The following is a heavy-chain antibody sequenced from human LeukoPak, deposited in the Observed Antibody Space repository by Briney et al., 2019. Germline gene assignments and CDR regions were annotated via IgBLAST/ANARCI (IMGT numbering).Heavy chain of an antibody. J-gene: IGHJ4*02. V-gene: IGHV4-38-2*01. CDR2: IYHSGST. CDR3: ARFGGVKDFDY. Sequence: SETLSLTCAVSGYSISSGYYWGWIRQPPGKGLGWIGSIYHSGSTYYNPSLKSRVTISVDTSKNQFSLKLSSVTAADTAVYYCARFGGVKDFDYWGQGTLVTVSS. D-gene: IGHD3-16*01. CDR1: GYSISSGYY.